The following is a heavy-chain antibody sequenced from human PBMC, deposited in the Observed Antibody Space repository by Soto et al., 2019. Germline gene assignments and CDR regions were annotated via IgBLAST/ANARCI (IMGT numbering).Heavy chain of an antibody. Sequence: ASVKVSCKASGYTFTSYGISWVRQAPGQGLEWMGWISAYNGNTNYAQKLQGRVTMTTDTSTSTAYMELRSLRSDDTAVYYCARDRGYYDFWRDTPHFAYWGQGTLVTVSS. CDR2: ISAYNGNT. V-gene: IGHV1-18*01. J-gene: IGHJ4*02. CDR1: GYTFTSYG. D-gene: IGHD3-3*01. CDR3: ARDRGYYDFWRDTPHFAY.